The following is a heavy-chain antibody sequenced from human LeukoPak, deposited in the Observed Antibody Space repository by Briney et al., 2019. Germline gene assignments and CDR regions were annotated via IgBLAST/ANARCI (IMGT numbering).Heavy chain of an antibody. D-gene: IGHD2-2*01. CDR3: ARNPHLCSSTSCFPLDY. Sequence: PGESLKISCKGSGYSFTSYWIGWVRQMPGKGLEWMGIIYPGDSDTRYSPSFQGQVTISADKSISTAYLQWSSLKASDTAMYYCARNPHLCSSTSCFPLDYWGQGTLVTVSS. CDR1: GYSFTSYW. J-gene: IGHJ4*02. V-gene: IGHV5-51*01. CDR2: IYPGDSDT.